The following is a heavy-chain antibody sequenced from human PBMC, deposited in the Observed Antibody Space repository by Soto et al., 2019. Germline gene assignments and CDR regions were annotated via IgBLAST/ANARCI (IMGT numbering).Heavy chain of an antibody. CDR3: ARIGDSDTYYRADT. D-gene: IGHD1-26*01. CDR1: GGSVNIGSFY. J-gene: IGHJ5*02. CDR2: MYYTGST. V-gene: IGHV4-61*01. Sequence: PSETLSLTCTVSGGSVNIGSFYWSWIRQPPGKGLEWIGHMYYTGSTNYNPSLKRRVTISSGTSKNQFSLKVNSVTAADTAVYYCARIGDSDTYYRADTRGPGTLVTVSS.